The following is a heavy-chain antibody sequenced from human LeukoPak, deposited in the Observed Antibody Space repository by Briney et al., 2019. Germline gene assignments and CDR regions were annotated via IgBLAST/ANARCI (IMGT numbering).Heavy chain of an antibody. Sequence: TGGSLRLSCAGSGFTLSSNWMHWVRQGPGKGLGWVSRIYSDGSRTNYADSVKGRFTISGDNAKNTLYLRMNSLRAEDTAVYYCARSGRGGAFDIWGQGTMVTVSS. CDR2: IYSDGSRT. CDR3: ARSGRGGAFDI. CDR1: GFTLSSNW. V-gene: IGHV3-74*01. D-gene: IGHD1-26*01. J-gene: IGHJ3*02.